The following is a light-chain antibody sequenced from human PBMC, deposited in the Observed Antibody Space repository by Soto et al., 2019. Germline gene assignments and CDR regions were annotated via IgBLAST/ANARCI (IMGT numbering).Light chain of an antibody. V-gene: IGKV3D-20*02. Sequence: EIVLTQSPGTLSLSPGERATLSCRASQSVTSTSLAWYQQKPGQAPRLLIYGASTRATGIPARFSGSGSGTDFTLTISSLEPEDFAVYYCQQRSNWPELTFGGGTKVDIK. J-gene: IGKJ4*01. CDR3: QQRSNWPELT. CDR1: QSVTSTS. CDR2: GAS.